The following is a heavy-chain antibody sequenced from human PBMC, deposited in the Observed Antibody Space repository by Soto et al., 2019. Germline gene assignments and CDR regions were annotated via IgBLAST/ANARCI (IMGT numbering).Heavy chain of an antibody. CDR1: GFTFSNAW. J-gene: IGHJ6*03. CDR2: IKSKTDGGTT. CDR3: TLAPITTVTSRENRYFLAF. D-gene: IGHD4-17*01. Sequence: PGGSLRLSCAASGFTFSNAWMSWVRQAPGKGLEWVGRIKSKTDGGTTDYAAPVKGRFTISRDDSKNTLYLQMNSLKTEDTAVYYCTLAPITTVTSRENRYFLAFRGKGTTVTGS. V-gene: IGHV3-15*01.